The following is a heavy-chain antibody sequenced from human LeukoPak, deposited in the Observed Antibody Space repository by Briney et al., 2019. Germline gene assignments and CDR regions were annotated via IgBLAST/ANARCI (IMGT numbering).Heavy chain of an antibody. Sequence: ASVKVSCKASGYTFSSYGIGWVRQAPRLGLEWMGWITAGNGNTNYAQKVQGRVTMTTDTSTSTAYMELRSLRSDDTAVYFCARDLARGYSYGYNAFDIWGQGTMVTVSS. D-gene: IGHD5-18*01. J-gene: IGHJ3*02. CDR3: ARDLARGYSYGYNAFDI. CDR2: ITAGNGNT. V-gene: IGHV1-18*01. CDR1: GYTFSSYG.